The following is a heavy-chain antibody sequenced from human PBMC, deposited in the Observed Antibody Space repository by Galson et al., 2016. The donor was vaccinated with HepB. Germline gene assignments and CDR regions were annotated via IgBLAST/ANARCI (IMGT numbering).Heavy chain of an antibody. V-gene: IGHV3-30*18. CDR2: ITYDGRTK. J-gene: IGHJ4*02. Sequence: SLRLSCAASGFTFSSDGMHWVRQVPGKGLEWVALITYDGRTKYYADSVKGRFTISRDNSKNTLYLQMNSRRADDTALYYCAKDRPSWDGYVGWYFDYWGQGTLVTVSS. D-gene: IGHD5-12*01. CDR3: AKDRPSWDGYVGWYFDY. CDR1: GFTFSSDG.